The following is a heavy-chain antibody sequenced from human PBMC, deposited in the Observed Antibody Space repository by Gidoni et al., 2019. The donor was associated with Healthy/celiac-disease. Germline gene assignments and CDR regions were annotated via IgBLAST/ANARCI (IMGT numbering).Heavy chain of an antibody. CDR3: AKDMDIAAAGSHYYGMDV. CDR2: ISYDGSNK. J-gene: IGHJ6*02. V-gene: IGHV3-30*18. CDR1: GFTFSSYG. D-gene: IGHD6-13*01. Sequence: QVQLVESGGGVVQPGRSLRLSCAASGFTFSSYGRDWVRQAPGKGLEWVAVISYDGSNKYYADSVKGRFTISRDNSKNTLYLQMNSLRAEDTAVYYCAKDMDIAAAGSHYYGMDVWGQGTTVTVSS.